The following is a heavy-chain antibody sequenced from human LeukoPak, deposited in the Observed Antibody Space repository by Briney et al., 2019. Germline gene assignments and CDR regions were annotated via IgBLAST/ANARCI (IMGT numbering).Heavy chain of an antibody. CDR1: GYTFTDYY. CDR3: ARHGSAGGYSYNSGMDV. V-gene: IGHV1-2*02. CDR2: TNPHTGGA. D-gene: IGHD3-16*01. J-gene: IGHJ6*02. Sequence: ASVKVSCKASGYTFTDYYVHWVRQAPGEGLEWMGWTNPHTGGAQYAQKFQGRVTMTRDMSIITVYMQLSSLRSDDTAVYYCARHGSAGGYSYNSGMDVWGQGTTVTVSS.